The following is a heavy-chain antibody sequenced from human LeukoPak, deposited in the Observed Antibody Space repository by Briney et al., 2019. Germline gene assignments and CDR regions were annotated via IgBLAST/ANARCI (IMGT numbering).Heavy chain of an antibody. CDR1: GFMFSSKW. J-gene: IGHJ4*02. Sequence: GSLRLSCAASGFMFSSKWMSWVRLAPGKGLERVANIMEDGTETYYVDSVKGRFTISRDNAKNSLYLQMNSLRVEDTAVYYCARDRGWRTTGYYLYHFDYWGQGTLVTFAS. CDR2: IMEDGTET. D-gene: IGHD3-9*01. V-gene: IGHV3-7*03. CDR3: ARDRGWRTTGYYLYHFDY.